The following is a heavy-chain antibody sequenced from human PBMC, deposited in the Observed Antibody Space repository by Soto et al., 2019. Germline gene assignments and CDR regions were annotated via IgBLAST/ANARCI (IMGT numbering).Heavy chain of an antibody. CDR3: ARSALTANYYYDGMDV. V-gene: IGHV4-39*01. J-gene: IGHJ6*02. CDR2: IYYSGST. CDR1: GASISSSSYY. Sequence: SETLSLTCTVSGASISSSSYYWGWTRQPPGKGLEWIGSIYYSGSTYYNPSLKSRVTISVDTSKNQFSLKMSSVTAADTAVYYCARSALTANYYYDGMDVRGHWPTVT. D-gene: IGHD7-27*01.